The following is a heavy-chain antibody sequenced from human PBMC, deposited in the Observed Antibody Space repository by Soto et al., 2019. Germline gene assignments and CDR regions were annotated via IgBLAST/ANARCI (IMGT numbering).Heavy chain of an antibody. CDR1: GFTFSDYY. D-gene: IGHD1-26*01. J-gene: IGHJ4*02. Sequence: GGSLRLSCAASGFTFSDYYMSWIRQAPGKGLEWVSYISSSSSYTNYADSVKGRFTISRDNAKNSLYLQMNSLRAEDTAVYYCARDLAVGATGAPFDYWGQGTLVTVSS. V-gene: IGHV3-11*06. CDR3: ARDLAVGATGAPFDY. CDR2: ISSSSSYT.